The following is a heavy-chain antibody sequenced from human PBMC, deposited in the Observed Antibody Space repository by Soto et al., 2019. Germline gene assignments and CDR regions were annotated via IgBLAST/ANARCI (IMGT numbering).Heavy chain of an antibody. J-gene: IGHJ5*02. Sequence: SETLSLTCTVSGGSISSGGYYWSWIRQHPGKGLEWIGYIYYSGSTYYNPSLKSRVTISVDTSGNHFSLKLSSVTAADTAVYFCARSHCSGNSCVGRGWFGPWGQGALVTVSS. CDR2: IYYSGST. V-gene: IGHV4-31*03. D-gene: IGHD2-15*01. CDR1: GGSISSGGYY. CDR3: ARSHCSGNSCVGRGWFGP.